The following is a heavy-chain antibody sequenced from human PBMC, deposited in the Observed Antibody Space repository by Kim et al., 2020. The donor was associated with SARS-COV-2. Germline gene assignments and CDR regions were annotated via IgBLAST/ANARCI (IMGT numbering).Heavy chain of an antibody. CDR1: GFTFSNAW. J-gene: IGHJ6*02. Sequence: GGSLRLSCAASGFTFSNAWMSWVRQAPGKGLEWVGRIKSKTDGGTTDYAAPVKGRFTISRDDSKNTLYLQMNSLKTEDTAVYYCTTETYYYGSGSYYYYYYYGMDVWGQGTTVTVSS. CDR2: IKSKTDGGTT. CDR3: TTETYYYGSGSYYYYYYYGMDV. D-gene: IGHD3-10*01. V-gene: IGHV3-15*01.